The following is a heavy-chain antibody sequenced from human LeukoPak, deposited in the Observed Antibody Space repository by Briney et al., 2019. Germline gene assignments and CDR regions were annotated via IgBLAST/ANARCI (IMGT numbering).Heavy chain of an antibody. CDR2: IKHIVGT. V-gene: IGHV4-34*01. J-gene: IGHJ3*02. CDR1: GGAFTGYS. Sequence: SETLPRTSAVYGGAFTGYSTRWIRYPPGKGLEWIGEIKHIVGTNYTPSLKSRVTISVDTPKNQFSLKLSSVTAADTAVYYCARVPLRDCSSTSCYPDAFGIWGQGTMVTVSS. CDR3: ARVPLRDCSSTSCYPDAFGI. D-gene: IGHD2-2*01.